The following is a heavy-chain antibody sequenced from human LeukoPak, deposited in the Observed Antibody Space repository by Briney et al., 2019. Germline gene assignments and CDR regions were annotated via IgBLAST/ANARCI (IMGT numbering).Heavy chain of an antibody. CDR2: ISYDGGKR. CDR3: AKGLRWFGNFYFNFFDH. D-gene: IGHD3-10*01. V-gene: IGHV3-30*18. J-gene: IGHJ4*02. CDR1: GFSFTTYG. Sequence: GGSLRLSCSTSGFSFTTYGMHWVRQAPGKGLEWVAFISYDGGKRYFADSVKGRFSISRDNSASALFLDVDSLRTEDTAVYFCAKGLRWFGNFYFNFFDHWGQGILVTVSS.